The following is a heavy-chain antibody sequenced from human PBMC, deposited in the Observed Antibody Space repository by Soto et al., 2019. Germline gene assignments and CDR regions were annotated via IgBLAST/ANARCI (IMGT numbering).Heavy chain of an antibody. CDR2: IIPMFGST. Sequence: GASVKVSCKASGGTFSHSTVAWVRQAPGHRPEWMGMIIPMFGSTNSAQKFRDRVTFSADTYTNTAHMELSSLRSEDTAVYYCATPSGLLGQYSALPDNWGQGTLVTVPS. CDR3: ATPSGLLGQYSALPDN. D-gene: IGHD5-12*01. CDR1: GGTFSHST. V-gene: IGHV1-69*08. J-gene: IGHJ4*02.